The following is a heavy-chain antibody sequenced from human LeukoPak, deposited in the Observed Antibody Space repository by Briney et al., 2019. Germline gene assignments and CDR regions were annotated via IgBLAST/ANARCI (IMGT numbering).Heavy chain of an antibody. CDR1: GFTFSSYG. Sequence: GGSLRLSCAASGFTFSSYGMHWVRQAPGKGLEWVAFIRYDGSNKYYADSVKGRFTISRDNSKNTLYLQMNSLRAEDTAVYYCAKGTDYSWRGVPLDYWGQGTLVTVSS. D-gene: IGHD4-11*01. J-gene: IGHJ4*02. V-gene: IGHV3-30*02. CDR2: IRYDGSNK. CDR3: AKGTDYSWRGVPLDY.